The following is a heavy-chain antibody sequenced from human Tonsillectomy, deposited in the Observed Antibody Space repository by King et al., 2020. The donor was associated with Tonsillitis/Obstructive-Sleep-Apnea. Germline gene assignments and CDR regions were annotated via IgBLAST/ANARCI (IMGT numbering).Heavy chain of an antibody. V-gene: IGHV1-18*01. D-gene: IGHD3-22*01. CDR3: ARDSMIHYFDSSAYYTFAY. Sequence: QLVQSGAEVKKPGASVKVSCKASGYSFTSYGISWVRQAPGQGLEWMGWISAYNGDTNYAQKLQGRGTMTTDTSTSTAYMELRSLRSDDTAVYYCARDSMIHYFDSSAYYTFAYWGQGTLVTVSS. CDR1: GYSFTSYG. J-gene: IGHJ4*02. CDR2: ISAYNGDT.